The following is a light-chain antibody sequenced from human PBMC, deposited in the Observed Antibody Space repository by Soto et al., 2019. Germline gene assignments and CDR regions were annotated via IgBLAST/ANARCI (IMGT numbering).Light chain of an antibody. V-gene: IGKV1-5*03. CDR2: KAS. CDR3: QHYNSYSEA. Sequence: DIQMTQSPSTLSGSVGDRVTITCRASQTISSWLAWYQQKPGKAPKLLIYKASTLKSGVPSRFSGSGSRTEFTLTISSLQPDDFATYYCQHYNSYSEAFSQGTKVELK. J-gene: IGKJ1*01. CDR1: QTISSW.